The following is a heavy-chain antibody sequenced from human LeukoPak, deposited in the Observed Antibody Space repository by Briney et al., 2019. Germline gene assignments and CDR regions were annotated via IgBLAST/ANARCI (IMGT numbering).Heavy chain of an antibody. J-gene: IGHJ3*02. CDR1: GGSISSSSYY. CDR2: IYYSGST. V-gene: IGHV4-39*07. D-gene: IGHD3-9*01. Sequence: SETLSLTCTVSGGSISSSSYYWGWIRQPPGKGLEWIGSIYYSGSTYYNPSLKSRVTMSVDTSKNQFSLRLSSVTAADTAVYYCARGDYDILTGWDAFDIWGQGTMVTVSS. CDR3: ARGDYDILTGWDAFDI.